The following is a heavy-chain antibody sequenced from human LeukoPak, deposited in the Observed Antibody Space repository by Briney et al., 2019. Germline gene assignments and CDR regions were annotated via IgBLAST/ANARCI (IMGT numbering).Heavy chain of an antibody. V-gene: IGHV1-2*02. J-gene: IGHJ5*02. CDR3: AREGSVGPYNWFDP. CDR2: INPNSGGT. Sequence: ASVKVSCKASGYTFTGYYMHWVRQAPGQGLEWMGWINPNSGGTNYAQKLQGRVTMTTDTSTSTAYMELRSLRSDDTAVYYCAREGSVGPYNWFDPWGQGTLVTVSS. D-gene: IGHD3-10*01. CDR1: GYTFTGYY.